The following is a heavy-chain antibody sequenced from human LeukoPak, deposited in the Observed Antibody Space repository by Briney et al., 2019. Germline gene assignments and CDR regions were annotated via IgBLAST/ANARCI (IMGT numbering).Heavy chain of an antibody. CDR3: ARASAYYYGSGSYYIHDY. D-gene: IGHD3-10*01. V-gene: IGHV4-4*07. J-gene: IGHJ4*02. CDR1: GGSLSSYY. Sequence: SETLSLTCTVSGGSLSSYYWSWIRQPAGKGLEWIGRIYTSGSTNYNPSLKSRVTMSVDTSRNQFSLKLSSVTAADTTVYYCARASAYYYGSGSYYIHDYWGQGTLVTVSS. CDR2: IYTSGST.